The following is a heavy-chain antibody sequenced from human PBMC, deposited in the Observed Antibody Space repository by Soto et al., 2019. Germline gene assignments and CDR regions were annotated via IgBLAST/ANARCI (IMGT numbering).Heavy chain of an antibody. CDR2: IIPVFGSA. CDR3: ARGSDYGDHIYHY. V-gene: IGHV1-69*06. CDR1: GGTFNSYV. Sequence: VQLVQSGAEVKKPGSSVKVSCKAPGGTFNSYVISWVRQAPGQGLEWMGGIIPVFGSAHYAQKFQGRVIITADKATSTAYMELSSLRSEATAIYYFARGSDYGDHIYHYWGQGTLVTFSS. J-gene: IGHJ4*02. D-gene: IGHD4-17*01.